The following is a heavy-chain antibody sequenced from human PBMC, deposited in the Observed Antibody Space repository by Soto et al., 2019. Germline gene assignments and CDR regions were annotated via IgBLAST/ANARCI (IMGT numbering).Heavy chain of an antibody. Sequence: QAQLQQWGTGLLKPSETLSLTCAVYGGSLSGNYWGWIRQPPGKGLEWIGETHHSGSTAYNPSLKSRGTISVDTSRNQFSLKLNSVTAADTAVYYCARTTAAIHLNYWSQGTLVTVSS. CDR3: ARTTAAIHLNY. V-gene: IGHV4-34*01. D-gene: IGHD2-21*02. J-gene: IGHJ4*02. CDR2: THHSGST. CDR1: GGSLSGNY.